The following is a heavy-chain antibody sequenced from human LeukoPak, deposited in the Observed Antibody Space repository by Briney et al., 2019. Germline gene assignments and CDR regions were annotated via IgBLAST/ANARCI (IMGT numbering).Heavy chain of an antibody. V-gene: IGHV3-74*01. CDR2: ISSDGSST. J-gene: IGHJ6*02. CDR3: ARPLKYSQLMHGMDV. CDR1: GFTFSSYW. D-gene: IGHD4-11*01. Sequence: GGSLRLSCAASGFTFSSYWMHWVRQAPGKGLVWVSRISSDGSSTSYADSVKGRFTISRDNAKNTLYLQMNSLRAEDTAVYYCARPLKYSQLMHGMDVWGQGTTVTVSS.